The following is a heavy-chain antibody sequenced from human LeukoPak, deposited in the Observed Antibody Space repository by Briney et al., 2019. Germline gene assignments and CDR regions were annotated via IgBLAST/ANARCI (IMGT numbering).Heavy chain of an antibody. D-gene: IGHD2-21*01. J-gene: IGHJ5*02. CDR3: AKASSSDSALNWFDP. CDR2: ISGSGGTT. CDR1: GFTFSNYD. Sequence: GGSLRLSCAASGFTFSNYDMNWVRQAPGKGLEWVSSISGSGGTTYYADSVKGRFTISRDNSKNTLYLQMNSLRAEDTAEYYCAKASSSDSALNWFDPWGQGTLVTVSS. V-gene: IGHV3-23*01.